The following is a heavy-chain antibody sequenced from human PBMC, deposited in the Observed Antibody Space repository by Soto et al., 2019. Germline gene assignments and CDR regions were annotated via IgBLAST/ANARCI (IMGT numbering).Heavy chain of an antibody. CDR3: ATNLYYDFWSGYWPRDAFDI. Sequence: ASVKVSCKASGYTFTSYGISWVRQAPGQGLEWMGWISAYNGNTNYAQKLQGRVTMTTDTSTSTAYMELRSLRSDDTAVYYCATNLYYDFWSGYWPRDAFDIWGQGTMVTVS. CDR1: GYTFTSYG. V-gene: IGHV1-18*01. J-gene: IGHJ3*02. D-gene: IGHD3-3*01. CDR2: ISAYNGNT.